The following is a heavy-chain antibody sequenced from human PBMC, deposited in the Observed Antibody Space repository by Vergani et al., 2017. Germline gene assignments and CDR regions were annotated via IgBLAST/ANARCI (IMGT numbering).Heavy chain of an antibody. Sequence: QGQLVESGGGLVKPGGSLRLSCAASRFDFSDYYMSWIRQAPGKGLEWISYISNSGNTINHADSVKGRFIVSRDNAKKSLYLQMNSLRVEDTAVYYCASGSSGFFTLTSPNWFDPWGQGTLVTVS. V-gene: IGHV3-11*04. CDR2: ISNSGNTI. CDR3: ASGSSGFFTLTSPNWFDP. D-gene: IGHD3-3*01. CDR1: RFDFSDYY. J-gene: IGHJ5*02.